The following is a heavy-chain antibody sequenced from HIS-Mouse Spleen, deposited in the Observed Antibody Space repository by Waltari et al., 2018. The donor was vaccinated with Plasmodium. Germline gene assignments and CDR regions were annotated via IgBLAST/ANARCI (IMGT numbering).Heavy chain of an antibody. J-gene: IGHJ4*02. CDR3: ARGPTYSSSYYFDY. CDR2: IGTAGDT. Sequence: EVQLVESGGGLVQPGGSLRLSCAASGFPFSSYDMHWVRQATGKWMEWVSTIGTAGDTDYPGSVKGRFTISRENAKNSLYLQMNSLRAGDTAVYYCARGPTYSSSYYFDYWGQGTLVTVSS. V-gene: IGHV3-13*01. D-gene: IGHD6-6*01. CDR1: GFPFSSYD.